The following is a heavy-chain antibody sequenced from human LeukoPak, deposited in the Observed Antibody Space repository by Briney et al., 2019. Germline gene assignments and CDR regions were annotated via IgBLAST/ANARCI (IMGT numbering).Heavy chain of an antibody. V-gene: IGHV3-23*01. CDR1: GFTSTTYA. Sequence: GGSLRLSCAASGFTSTTYAMGWVRQAPGKGLEWVSASSGGDGSTFNADSVKGRFTISRDYSSNTLYLQMDTLRAEDTAVYYCAKFDRTATYFDNWGQGTLVTVSS. D-gene: IGHD2-21*02. CDR2: SSGGDGST. J-gene: IGHJ4*02. CDR3: AKFDRTATYFDN.